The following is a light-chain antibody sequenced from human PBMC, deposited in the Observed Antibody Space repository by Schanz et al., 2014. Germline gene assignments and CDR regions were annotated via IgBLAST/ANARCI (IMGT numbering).Light chain of an antibody. J-gene: IGKJ5*01. CDR3: QQRTKWPIT. CDR1: QSISSY. Sequence: EIVLTQSPATLSLSPGERATLSLSCRASQSISSYLAWYQQKPGQAPRLLIYDASNRATGVPARFSGSGSGTDFILTISSLDPEDFAVYYCQQRTKWPITFGQGTRLEIK. V-gene: IGKV3-11*01. CDR2: DAS.